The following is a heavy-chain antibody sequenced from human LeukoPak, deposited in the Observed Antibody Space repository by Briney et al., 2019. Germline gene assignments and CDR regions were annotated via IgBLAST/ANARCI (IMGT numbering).Heavy chain of an antibody. CDR3: ARGGEYCSSTSCPRPPIYYYYGMDV. D-gene: IGHD2-2*01. Sequence: RAGGSLRLSCAASGFTFSDYYMSWIRQAPGKGLEWASYISSSGSTIYYADSVKGRFTISRDNAKNSLYLQMNSLRAEDTAVYYCARGGEYCSSTSCPRPPIYYYYGMDVWGQGTTVTVSS. CDR2: ISSSGSTI. V-gene: IGHV3-11*01. CDR1: GFTFSDYY. J-gene: IGHJ6*02.